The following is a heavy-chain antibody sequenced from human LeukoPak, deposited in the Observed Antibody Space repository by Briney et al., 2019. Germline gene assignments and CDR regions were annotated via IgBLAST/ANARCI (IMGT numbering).Heavy chain of an antibody. CDR2: ISGSGGST. V-gene: IGHV3-23*01. CDR3: AFLWFGELLSTFDY. Sequence: GGSLRLSCAASGFTFSDYYMSWIRQAPGKGLEWVSAISGSGGSTYYADSVKGRFTISRDNSKNTLYLQMNSLRAEDTAVYYCAFLWFGELLSTFDYWGQGTLVTVSS. J-gene: IGHJ4*02. CDR1: GFTFSDYY. D-gene: IGHD3-10*01.